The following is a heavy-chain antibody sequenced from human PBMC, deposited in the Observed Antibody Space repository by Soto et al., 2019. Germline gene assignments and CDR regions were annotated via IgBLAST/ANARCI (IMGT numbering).Heavy chain of an antibody. CDR3: ARHVKYAFDI. V-gene: IGHV4-39*01. D-gene: IGHD3-16*02. Sequence: SETLSLTCTVAGGSISSSSYYWRWIRQPPGKGLEWIGSIYYSGSTYYNPSLKSRVTISVDTSKNQFSLKLSSVTAADTAVYYCARHVKYAFDIWGQGTMVTVSS. CDR2: IYYSGST. CDR1: GGSISSSSYY. J-gene: IGHJ3*02.